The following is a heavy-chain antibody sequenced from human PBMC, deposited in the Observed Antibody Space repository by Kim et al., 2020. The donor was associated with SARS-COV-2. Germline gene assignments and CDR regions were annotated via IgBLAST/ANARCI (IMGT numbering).Heavy chain of an antibody. J-gene: IGHJ4*02. Sequence: ASVKVSCKASGYTFTDYDINWVRQATGQGPEWMGWMNPYSGNTGCAQKFQGRVTMTRDTSKSTAYMEFSSLTSEDRAVYYCARGDRYCSGSSCYNYWGQGTLVTVSS. V-gene: IGHV1-8*01. CDR3: ARGDRYCSGSSCYNY. D-gene: IGHD2-2*02. CDR2: MNPYSGNT. CDR1: GYTFTDYD.